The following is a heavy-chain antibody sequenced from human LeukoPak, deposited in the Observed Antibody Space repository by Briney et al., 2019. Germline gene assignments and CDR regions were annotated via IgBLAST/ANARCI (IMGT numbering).Heavy chain of an antibody. J-gene: IGHJ4*02. D-gene: IGHD7-27*01. Sequence: SETLSVTCNVSGGSIYTYYWSWIRQPPGKGLEWIGYIYYFGSTDYDPSLKSRVTISVDTSKNQFSLSLRSVTAADTAVYYCAKLGSPRAYWVRGILVRVSS. V-gene: IGHV4-59*01. CDR2: IYYFGST. CDR3: AKLGSPRAY. CDR1: GGSIYTYY.